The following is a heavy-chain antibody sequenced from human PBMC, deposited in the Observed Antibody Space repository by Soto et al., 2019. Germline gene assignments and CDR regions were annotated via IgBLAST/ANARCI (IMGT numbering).Heavy chain of an antibody. V-gene: IGHV3-74*01. Sequence: PGGSLRLSCAASGFTFSSYWMHWVRQAPGKGLVWVSRINSDGSSTSYADSVKGRFTISRDNAKNTLYLQMNSLRAEDTAVYYCARVLQNEYYHFWSGSGPIDHWGSGPLVTVSS. CDR3: ARVLQNEYYHFWSGSGPIDH. D-gene: IGHD3-3*01. CDR1: GFTFSSYW. CDR2: INSDGSST. J-gene: IGHJ4*02.